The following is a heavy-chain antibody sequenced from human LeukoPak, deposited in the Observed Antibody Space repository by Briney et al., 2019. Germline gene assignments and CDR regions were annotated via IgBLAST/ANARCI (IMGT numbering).Heavy chain of an antibody. J-gene: IGHJ4*02. CDR2: IYHSGNT. CDR1: GGSISSSNW. V-gene: IGHV4-4*02. D-gene: IGHD4-17*01. CDR3: ARVSDYGDVQDS. Sequence: SETLSLTCAVSGGSISSSNWWSWVRQPPGEGLEWIGEIYHSGNTNYNPSLKSRVTISVDKSKNQFSLKLSSVTAADTAVYYCARVSDYGDVQDSWGQGTLVTVSS.